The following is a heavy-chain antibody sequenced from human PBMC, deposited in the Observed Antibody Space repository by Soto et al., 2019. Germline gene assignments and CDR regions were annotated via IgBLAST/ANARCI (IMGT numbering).Heavy chain of an antibody. V-gene: IGHV3-30*18. CDR2: ISYDGSNK. D-gene: IGHD3-16*01. J-gene: IGHJ4*02. Sequence: QVQLVESGGGVVQPGRSLRLSCAASGFTFSSYGMHWVRQAPGKGLEWVAVISYDGSNKYYADSVKGRFTISRDNSKNTLYLQMNSLRAEDTAVYYCAKPYDYVWGSSVDYWGQGTLVTVSS. CDR3: AKPYDYVWGSSVDY. CDR1: GFTFSSYG.